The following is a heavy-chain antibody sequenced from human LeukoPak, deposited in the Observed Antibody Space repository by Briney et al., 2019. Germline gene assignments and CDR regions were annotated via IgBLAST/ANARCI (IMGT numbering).Heavy chain of an antibody. CDR3: TRGSYGDYEY. J-gene: IGHJ4*02. V-gene: IGHV3-21*01. Sequence: GGSLRLSCAASGFMFNGYSMTWVRQAPGKGLEWVSYISGGSDYIFYTDSVKGRFTISRDNAQNSLYLQMNSLRAEDTAVYYCTRGSYGDYEYWGQGTLVTVSS. CDR2: ISGGSDYI. CDR1: GFMFNGYS. D-gene: IGHD4-17*01.